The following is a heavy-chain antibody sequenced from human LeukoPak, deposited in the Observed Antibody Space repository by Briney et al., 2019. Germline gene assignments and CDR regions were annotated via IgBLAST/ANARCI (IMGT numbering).Heavy chain of an antibody. CDR1: GFTFSSYG. J-gene: IGHJ4*02. D-gene: IGHD6-6*01. CDR3: AKDHPLYSSSPPHFDY. CDR2: IRYDGSNK. V-gene: IGHV3-30*02. Sequence: PGGSLRLSCAASGFTFSSYGMHWVRQAPGKGLEWVAFIRYDGSNKYYADSVKGRFTISRDNSKNTLYLQMNSLRAEDTAVYYCAKDHPLYSSSPPHFDYWGQGTLVTVSS.